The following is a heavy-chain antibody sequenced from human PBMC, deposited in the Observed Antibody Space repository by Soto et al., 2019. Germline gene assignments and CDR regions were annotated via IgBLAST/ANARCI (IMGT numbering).Heavy chain of an antibody. CDR2: IVVGSGNT. V-gene: IGHV1-58*02. CDR3: AAGRYSTIFGPRPTPRMDV. CDR1: GFTFTSSA. D-gene: IGHD3-3*01. Sequence: ASVKVSCKASGFTFTSSAMQWVRQARGQRLEWIGWIVVGSGNTNYAQKFQERVTITRDMSTSTACMELSSLRSEDTAVYYCAAGRYSTIFGPRPTPRMDVWGEGTTVTVSS. J-gene: IGHJ6*03.